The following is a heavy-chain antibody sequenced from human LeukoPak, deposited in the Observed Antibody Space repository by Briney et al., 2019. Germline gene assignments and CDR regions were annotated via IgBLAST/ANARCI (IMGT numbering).Heavy chain of an antibody. V-gene: IGHV4-39*01. J-gene: IGHJ4*02. D-gene: IGHD2-15*01. CDR2: IYYSGST. Sequence: SETLSLTCTVSGGSISSSSYYWGWIRQPPGKGLEWIGSIYYSGSTYYNPSLKSRVTISVDTSKNQFSLKLSSVTAADTAVYYCVRHRRYCSGGSCYLYDYWGQGTLVTVSS. CDR1: GGSISSSSYY. CDR3: VRHRRYCSGGSCYLYDY.